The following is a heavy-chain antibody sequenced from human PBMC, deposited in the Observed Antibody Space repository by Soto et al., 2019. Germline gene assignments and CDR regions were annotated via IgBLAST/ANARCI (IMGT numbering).Heavy chain of an antibody. CDR2: IYYSGNT. J-gene: IGHJ4*02. D-gene: IGHD5-18*01. V-gene: IGHV4-61*08. CDR3: ARDIRGYSRAFDY. Sequence: QVQLQESGPGLVKPSETLSLTCTVSGGSVSSGGYYWTWIRQPPGKGLEWIGYIYYSGNTNYNPSPKSRVTISVDTSKNQFSLKLTSVTAADAAVYYCARDIRGYSRAFDYWGQGTLVTVSS. CDR1: GGSVSSGGYY.